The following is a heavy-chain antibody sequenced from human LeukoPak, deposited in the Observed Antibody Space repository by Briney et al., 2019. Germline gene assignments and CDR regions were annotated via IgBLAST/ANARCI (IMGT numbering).Heavy chain of an antibody. CDR3: ARDNGGSGWHWFDP. V-gene: IGHV4-59*01. CDR1: GGSISSYY. CDR2: IYHSGST. J-gene: IGHJ5*02. D-gene: IGHD6-19*01. Sequence: SETLSLTCTVSGGSISSYYWSWIRQPPGKGLEWIGYIYHSGSTNYNPSLKSRVIISVDTSKNQSSLKPSSVTAADTAVYYCARDNGGSGWHWFDPWGQGTLVTVSS.